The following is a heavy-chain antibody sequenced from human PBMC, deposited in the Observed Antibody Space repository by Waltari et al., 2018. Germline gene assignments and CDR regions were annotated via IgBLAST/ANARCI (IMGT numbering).Heavy chain of an antibody. D-gene: IGHD2-21*02. CDR2: ISDDGGST. CDR3: VRRHDSGGFYGL. J-gene: IGHJ4*02. V-gene: IGHV3-74*01. CDR1: GFIFSSYW. Sequence: EVQLVESGGGLVQPGGSLRLSCAASGFIFSSYWMLWVRQAPGKGLVWVSRISDDGGSTNYADSVKGRFTISRDNTKNTLYLQMNSLNDEDTALYYCVRRHDSGGFYGLWGQGTLVTVSS.